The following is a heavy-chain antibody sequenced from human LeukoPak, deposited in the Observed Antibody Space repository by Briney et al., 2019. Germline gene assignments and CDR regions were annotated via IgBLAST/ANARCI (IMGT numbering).Heavy chain of an antibody. Sequence: PGGSLRLSCAASGFTVSSNYMSWVRQAPGKGLEWVSVIYSGGSTYYADSVKGRFTISRDNSKNTPYLQMNSLRAEDTAVYYCAKDSYYDGTGSLDYWGQGTLVTVSS. V-gene: IGHV3-53*01. CDR2: IYSGGST. CDR1: GFTVSSNY. J-gene: IGHJ4*02. D-gene: IGHD3-22*01. CDR3: AKDSYYDGTGSLDY.